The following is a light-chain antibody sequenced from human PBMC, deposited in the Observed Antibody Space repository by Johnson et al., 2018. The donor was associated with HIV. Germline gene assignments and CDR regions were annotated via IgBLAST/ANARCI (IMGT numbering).Light chain of an antibody. CDR2: DDN. CDR3: GRWDDSLSAGV. J-gene: IGLJ1*01. CDR1: SSNIGNNY. V-gene: IGLV1-51*01. Sequence: QSVLTQPPSVSAAPGQKVTISCSGSSSNIGNNYVSWYQQLPGTAPKLLIYDDNKRPSGIPHRFSGSKSGTSATLGITGLQTGDEADYYCGRWDDSLSAGVFGTGTKVTVL.